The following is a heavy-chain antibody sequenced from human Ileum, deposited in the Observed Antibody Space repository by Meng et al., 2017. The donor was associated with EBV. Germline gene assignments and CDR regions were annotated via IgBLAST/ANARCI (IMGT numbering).Heavy chain of an antibody. V-gene: IGHV1-69*01. J-gene: IGHJ4*02. CDR1: VGTVTNYA. Sequence: QWKSLQSGAEVKKSRASVEVSCKASVGTVTNYAISWVRQAPGQGLEWMGGIIPFYGMRTYAEKFQGRVTITADETTSTAYMELRSLRSEDTAIYYCAGGGFYSGGGWYSDFDYWGQGTLVTVSS. D-gene: IGHD2-15*01. CDR3: AGGGFYSGGGWYSDFDY. CDR2: IIPFYGMR.